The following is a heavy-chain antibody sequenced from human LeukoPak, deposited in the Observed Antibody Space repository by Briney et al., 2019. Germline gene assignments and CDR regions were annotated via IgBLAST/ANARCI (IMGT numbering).Heavy chain of an antibody. CDR1: GVSISSGGYY. Sequence: SETLSLTCTGSGVSISSGGYYWSWIRQHPGKGLEWIGYIYYSGSTYYNPSLKSRVTISVDTSKNQFSLKLSSVTAADTAVYYCASFGLYGDYFFDYWGQGTLVTVSS. D-gene: IGHD4-17*01. CDR2: IYYSGST. J-gene: IGHJ4*02. V-gene: IGHV4-31*03. CDR3: ASFGLYGDYFFDY.